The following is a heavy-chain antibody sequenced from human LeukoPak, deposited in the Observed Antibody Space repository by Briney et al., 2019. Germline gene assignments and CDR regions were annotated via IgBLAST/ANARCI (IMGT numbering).Heavy chain of an antibody. J-gene: IGHJ4*02. CDR2: TYYRSQWFN. CDR3: VRIRGLGLFDY. V-gene: IGHV6-1*01. CDR1: GDSVSNNRAS. D-gene: IGHD1-26*01. Sequence: ASQTLSLTCALSGDSVSNNRASWGWIRQSPSRGLEWLGRTYYRSQWFNDYRPSVRSRITINPDTSKNQFSLQMNSVTPEDTAVYYCVRIRGLGLFDYWGQGTLVTVST.